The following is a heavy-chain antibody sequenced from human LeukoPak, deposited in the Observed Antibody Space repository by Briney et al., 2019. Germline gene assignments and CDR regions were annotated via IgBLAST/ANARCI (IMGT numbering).Heavy chain of an antibody. J-gene: IGHJ4*02. D-gene: IGHD3-22*01. CDR2: INPNSGGT. V-gene: IGHV1-2*02. CDR3: ARDERYDSSGYPFDY. Sequence: ASVKVSCKASGYTFTGYFIHWVRQAPGHGLEWMGWINPNSGGTNYAQKFQGRVSMTRDTSISTAYMELSSLRSDDTAVYYCARDERYDSSGYPFDYWGQGTLVTVSS. CDR1: GYTFTGYF.